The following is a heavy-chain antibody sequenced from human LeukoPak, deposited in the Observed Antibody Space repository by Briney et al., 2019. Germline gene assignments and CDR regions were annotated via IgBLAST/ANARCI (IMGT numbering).Heavy chain of an antibody. CDR3: ARDLRGLYNWFDP. V-gene: IGHV4-34*01. Sequence: SETLSLTCAVYGGSFSGYYWSWIRQPPGKGLEWIGEINHSGSTNYNPSLKSRVTISVDTSKNQFSLKLSSVTAADTAVYYCARDLRGLYNWFDPWGQGTLVTVSS. D-gene: IGHD3-10*01. J-gene: IGHJ5*02. CDR1: GGSFSGYY. CDR2: INHSGST.